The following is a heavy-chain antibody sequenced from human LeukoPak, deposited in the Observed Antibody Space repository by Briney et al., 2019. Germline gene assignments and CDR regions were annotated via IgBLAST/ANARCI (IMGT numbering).Heavy chain of an antibody. CDR1: GYTFTGYY. V-gene: IGHV1-2*02. D-gene: IGHD3-22*01. J-gene: IGHJ4*02. CDR2: LNPNSAAT. Sequence: ASVKVSCKASGYTFTGYYMHWVRQAPGQGLEWMGWLNPNSAATSYAQKFQGRVTMTRDTSISTAYMELSTLTSDDTAVYYCARGEEWYYDSSTYRLFDYWGQGTLVTVSS. CDR3: ARGEEWYYDSSTYRLFDY.